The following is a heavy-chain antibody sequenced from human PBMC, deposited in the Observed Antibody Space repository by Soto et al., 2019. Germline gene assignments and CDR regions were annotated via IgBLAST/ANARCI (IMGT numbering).Heavy chain of an antibody. V-gene: IGHV4-39*01. Sequence: SETLSLTCTVSGCSIGSSYTYWGWIRQPPGKGLEWVASIFYSGITHYNPSLGGRVTISVDTSKNQFSLELSSVTAADTAIYYCARHDRVPADSSLNWFDPWGQGTLVTVSS. CDR3: ARHDRVPADSSLNWFDP. CDR2: IFYSGIT. CDR1: GCSIGSSYTY. D-gene: IGHD3-22*01. J-gene: IGHJ5*02.